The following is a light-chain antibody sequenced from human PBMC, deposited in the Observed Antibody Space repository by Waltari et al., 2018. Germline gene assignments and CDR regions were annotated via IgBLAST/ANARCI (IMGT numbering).Light chain of an antibody. CDR1: QTIINY. V-gene: IGKV1-39*01. CDR2: SES. CDR3: QQSFGSLT. J-gene: IGKJ4*01. Sequence: DIQMTQSPSSLSASVGDRVTITCRASQTIINYLNWYQQKLGKVPKLLIYSESDLQSGVPSRFNGGGYGTDFTLTISSLQPEDFASYYCQQSFGSLTFGGGTTVE.